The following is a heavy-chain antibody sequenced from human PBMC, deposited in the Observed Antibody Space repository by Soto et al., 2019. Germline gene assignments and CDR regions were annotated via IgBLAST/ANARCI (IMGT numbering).Heavy chain of an antibody. CDR1: SGSISRSNW. CDR2: IYHSGST. Sequence: SETLSLTCAVSSGSISRSNWWSWVRQPPGKGLEWIGEIYHSGSTNYNPSLKSRVTISVDKSKNQFSLKLSSVTAADTAVYYCARVRFAYGSGSYYNVKRSPDDAFDIWGQGTMVTVSS. V-gene: IGHV4-4*02. CDR3: ARVRFAYGSGSYYNVKRSPDDAFDI. D-gene: IGHD3-10*01. J-gene: IGHJ3*02.